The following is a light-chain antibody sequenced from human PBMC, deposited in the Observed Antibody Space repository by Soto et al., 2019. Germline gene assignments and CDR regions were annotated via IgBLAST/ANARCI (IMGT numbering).Light chain of an antibody. CDR3: QQYGSSPLT. V-gene: IGKV3-20*01. CDR2: GAS. Sequence: EIVLTQSPGTLSLYPGERATLSCRASQSVSSSYLAWYQQKPGQAPRLLIYGASSRATGIPDRFSGSGSGTAFTLTISRLEPEDFAAYYCQQYGSSPLTFGGGTKVEFK. CDR1: QSVSSSY. J-gene: IGKJ4*01.